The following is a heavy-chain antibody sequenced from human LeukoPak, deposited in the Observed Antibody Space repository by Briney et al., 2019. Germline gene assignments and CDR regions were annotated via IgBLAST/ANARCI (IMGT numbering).Heavy chain of an antibody. CDR3: ARDLPDY. CDR1: GFIFSSFW. V-gene: IGHV3-7*01. J-gene: IGHJ4*02. CDR2: IKQDGSEK. Sequence: GGSLRLSCAASGFIFSSFWMTWVRQAPGKGLEWVANIKQDGSEKYYVDSVKGRFTISRDNAKNSLYLQMISLRAEDTAVYYCARDLPDYWGQGTLVTVSS.